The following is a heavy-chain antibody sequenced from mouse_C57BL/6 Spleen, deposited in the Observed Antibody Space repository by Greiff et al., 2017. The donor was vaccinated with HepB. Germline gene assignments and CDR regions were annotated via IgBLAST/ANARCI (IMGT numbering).Heavy chain of an antibody. CDR2: IDPETGGT. J-gene: IGHJ2*01. V-gene: IGHV1-15*01. Sequence: QVQLQQSGAELVRPGASVTLSCKASGYTFTDYEMHWVKQTPVHGLEWIGAIDPETGGTAYNQKFKGKAILTADKSSSTAYMELRSLTSEDSAVYYCTQTGDYDGYWGQGTTLTVSS. CDR1: GYTFTDYE. D-gene: IGHD2-4*01. CDR3: TQTGDYDGY.